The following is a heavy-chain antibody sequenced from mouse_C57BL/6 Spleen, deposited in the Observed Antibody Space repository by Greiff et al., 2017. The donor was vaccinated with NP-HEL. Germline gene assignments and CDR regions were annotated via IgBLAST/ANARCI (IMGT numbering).Heavy chain of an antibody. CDR2: ISDGGSYT. CDR1: GFTFSSYA. J-gene: IGHJ2*01. V-gene: IGHV5-4*01. D-gene: IGHD4-1*02. CDR3: ARSTGPFDD. Sequence: EVQGVESGGGLVKPGGSLKLSCAASGFTFSSYAMSWVRQTPEKRLEWVATISDGGSYTYYPDNVKGRFTISRDNAKNNLYLQMSHLKSEDTAMYYCARSTGPFDDWGQGTTLTVSS.